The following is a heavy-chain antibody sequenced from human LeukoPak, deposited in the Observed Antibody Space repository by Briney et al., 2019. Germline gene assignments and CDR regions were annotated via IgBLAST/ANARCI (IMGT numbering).Heavy chain of an antibody. D-gene: IGHD2-21*01. Sequence: GGSLRLSCAASGFTFSSYATSWVRQAPGKGLEWVSAISGSGGSTYYAESVKGRFTISRDNSTNTLYLQMNILRAEDTAVYYCARHGIECRSSDCYWATIRYWGQGTLVTVSS. V-gene: IGHV3-23*01. CDR3: ARHGIECRSSDCYWATIRY. CDR1: GFTFSSYA. CDR2: ISGSGGST. J-gene: IGHJ4*02.